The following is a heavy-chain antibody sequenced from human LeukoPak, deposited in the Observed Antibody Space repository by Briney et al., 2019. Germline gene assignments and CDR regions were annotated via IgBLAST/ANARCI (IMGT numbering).Heavy chain of an antibody. V-gene: IGHV4-59*01. J-gene: IGHJ4*02. CDR3: ARDRSGYPDY. CDR1: GGSISSYY. D-gene: IGHD3-3*01. CDR2: IYYSGST. Sequence: SETLSLTCTVSGGSISSYYWSWIRQPPGKGLEWIGYIYYSGSTNYNPSLKSRVTISVDTSKNQFSLKPSSVTAADTAVYYCARDRSGYPDYWGQGTLVTVSS.